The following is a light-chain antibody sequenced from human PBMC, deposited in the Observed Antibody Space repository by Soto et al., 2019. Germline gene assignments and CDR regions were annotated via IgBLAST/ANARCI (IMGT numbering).Light chain of an antibody. Sequence: DIRMTQSPPSLSASIGDRVTITCRASQSISNYLNWYQQKPGKAPKLLIFAASSLQSGVPSRFRGSGSGTDFTLTVSSLQPEDFATYFCLQSFGTPWTFGQGT. CDR3: LQSFGTPWT. J-gene: IGKJ1*01. CDR2: AAS. CDR1: QSISNY. V-gene: IGKV1-39*01.